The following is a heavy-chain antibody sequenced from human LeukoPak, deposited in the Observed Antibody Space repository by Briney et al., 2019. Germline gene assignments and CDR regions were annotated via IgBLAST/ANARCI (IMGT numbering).Heavy chain of an antibody. CDR2: IVVGSGNT. Sequence: SVKVSCKASGFTFTSSAMQWVRQARGQRLEWIGWIVVGSGNTNYAQKFQERVTITRDMSTSTAYMELSGLRSEDTAVYYCAAGPYCSGGSCWYWFDPWGQGTLVTVSS. CDR3: AAGPYCSGGSCWYWFDP. D-gene: IGHD2-15*01. J-gene: IGHJ5*02. V-gene: IGHV1-58*02. CDR1: GFTFTSSA.